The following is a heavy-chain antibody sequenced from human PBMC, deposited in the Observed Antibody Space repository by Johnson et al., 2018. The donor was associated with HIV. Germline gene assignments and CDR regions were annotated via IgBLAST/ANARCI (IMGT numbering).Heavy chain of an antibody. CDR3: AREDSSGYFDGFDV. D-gene: IGHD3-22*01. J-gene: IGHJ3*01. CDR2: IKCDGSEK. CDR1: GFAFSSYW. Sequence: VQLVESGGRMVQPGESLRLSCAASGFAFSSYWMSWVRQPPGKGLEWVADIKCDGSEKYYVDSVKGRLTISRDNSKNTLYLQMNSLRAEDTAVYYCAREDSSGYFDGFDVWGQGTMVTVSS. V-gene: IGHV3-7*01.